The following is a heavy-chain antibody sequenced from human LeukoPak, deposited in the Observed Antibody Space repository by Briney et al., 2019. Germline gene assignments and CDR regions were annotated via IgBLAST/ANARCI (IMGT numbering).Heavy chain of an antibody. CDR1: GFTFSNYA. J-gene: IGHJ3*02. Sequence: GGSLRLSCAASGFTFSNYAMHWVRQAPGKGLEWVSTITGSGTTIYYADSVKGRFTISRDNSKNTLSLQMNSLRAEDTAVYYCAKTGAAAGPSWSFDIWGQGTMVTVSS. D-gene: IGHD6-13*01. CDR2: ITGSGTTI. V-gene: IGHV3-23*01. CDR3: AKTGAAAGPSWSFDI.